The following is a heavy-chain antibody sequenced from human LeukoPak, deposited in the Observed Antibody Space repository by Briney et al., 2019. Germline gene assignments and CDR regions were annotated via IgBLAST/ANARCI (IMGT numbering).Heavy chain of an antibody. J-gene: IGHJ3*02. CDR2: ISYDGSNK. D-gene: IGHD1-26*01. CDR3: ARSGIVGSPGLSAFDI. V-gene: IGHV3-30-3*01. CDR1: GFTFSSYA. Sequence: GGSLRLSCAASGFTFSSYAMHWVRQAPGKGLEWVAVISYDGSNKYYADSVKGRFTISRDNSKNTLYLQMNSLRAEDTAVYYCARSGIVGSPGLSAFDIWGQGTMVTVSS.